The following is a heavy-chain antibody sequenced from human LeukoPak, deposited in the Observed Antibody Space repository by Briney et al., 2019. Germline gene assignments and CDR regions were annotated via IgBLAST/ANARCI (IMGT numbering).Heavy chain of an antibody. Sequence: PGGSLRLSCAASGFTFSSYAMSWVRQAPGKGLEWVSAISGSGGSTYYADSVKGRFTISRDNAEDSLYLQMNSLRAEDTAVYYCARDPGNYYGSEGTYGMDVWGQGTTVTVSS. CDR2: ISGSGGST. CDR1: GFTFSSYA. V-gene: IGHV3-23*01. D-gene: IGHD3-10*01. J-gene: IGHJ6*02. CDR3: ARDPGNYYGSEGTYGMDV.